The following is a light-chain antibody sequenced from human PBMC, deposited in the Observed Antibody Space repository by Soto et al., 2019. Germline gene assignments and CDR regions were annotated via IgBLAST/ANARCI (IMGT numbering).Light chain of an antibody. CDR3: CSYAGSYVV. V-gene: IGLV2-11*01. CDR1: SSDVGGYNY. CDR2: DVS. Sequence: QSALTQPRSVSGSPGQSVTISCTGTSSDVGGYNYVSWYQQHPGKAPKLMIYDVSKRPSGVPDRFSGSKSGNTASLTISGLQAADEADYYCCSYAGSYVVFGGEPKVTVL. J-gene: IGLJ2*01.